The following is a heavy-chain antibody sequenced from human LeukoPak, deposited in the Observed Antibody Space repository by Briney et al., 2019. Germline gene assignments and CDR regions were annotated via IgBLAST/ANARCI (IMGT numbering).Heavy chain of an antibody. D-gene: IGHD3-10*01. CDR1: GGSITSNTYF. CDR3: ARDRGGLDAFDI. V-gene: IGHV4-39*07. J-gene: IGHJ3*02. Sequence: SETLSLTCIVSGGSITSNTYFWDWIRQTPGKGLEWIGSIYYSGSTYYNPSLKSRVTISLDTSKNQFSLKLSSVTAADTAIYYCARDRGGLDAFDIWGQGTMVTVSS. CDR2: IYYSGST.